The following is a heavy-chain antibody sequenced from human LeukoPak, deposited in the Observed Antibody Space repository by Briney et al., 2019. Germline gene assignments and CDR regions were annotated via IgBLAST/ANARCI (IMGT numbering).Heavy chain of an antibody. J-gene: IGHJ3*02. CDR3: ARRGSFDI. CDR1: GGSIVGYY. CDR2: IYYSGST. V-gene: IGHV4-59*08. Sequence: PSETLSLTCTVSGGSIVGYYWSWIRQPPGEELEWIGYIYYSGSTSYNPSLKSRVTISVDTSKNQFSLKLSSVTAADTAVYYCARRGSFDIWGQGTMVTVSS.